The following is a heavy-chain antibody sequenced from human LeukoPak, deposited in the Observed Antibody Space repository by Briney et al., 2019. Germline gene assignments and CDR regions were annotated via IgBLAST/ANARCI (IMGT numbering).Heavy chain of an antibody. Sequence: GGALRLSCAASRFTFNNYGLIWVREAPGKGLEWVAAISNDSGGIMYAAFVERRFTSARDNSKNTLFLQMNSLGAEDTALYYCAKGSSGYFADLWGQGTLVTVSS. CDR1: RFTFNNYG. V-gene: IGHV3-23*01. CDR2: ISNDSGGI. J-gene: IGHJ5*02. D-gene: IGHD3-22*01. CDR3: AKGSSGYFADL.